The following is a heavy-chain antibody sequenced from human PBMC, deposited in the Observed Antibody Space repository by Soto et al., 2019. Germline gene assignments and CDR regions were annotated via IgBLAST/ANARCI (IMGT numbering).Heavy chain of an antibody. J-gene: IGHJ4*02. V-gene: IGHV3-30*18. CDR1: GFRFSDYG. D-gene: IGHD3-16*01. CDR2: VLYDGSKK. Sequence: QVHLVESGGGVVQPGTSLRLSCTASGFRFSDYGMDWVRQAPGKGLEWVSRVLYDGSKKYYADSVKGRFTISRDNPRNTLYLQMVSLRADDTAVYYCVKDLALMGDYWGQGTPVTVSS. CDR3: VKDLALMGDY.